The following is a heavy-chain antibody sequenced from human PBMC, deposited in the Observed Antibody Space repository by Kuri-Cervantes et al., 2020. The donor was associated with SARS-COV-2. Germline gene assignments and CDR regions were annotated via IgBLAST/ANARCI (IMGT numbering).Heavy chain of an antibody. CDR3: ARDLQRGTFDI. D-gene: IGHD1-14*01. CDR2: IIPIFGTA. V-gene: IGHV1-69*06. CDR1: GGTFSSYA. Sequence: ASVKVSCKASGGTFSSYAISWVRQAPGQGLEWMGGIIPIFGTANYAQKFQGRVTITADKSTSTAYIELSSLRSEDTAVYYCARDLQRGTFDIWGQGTMVTVSS. J-gene: IGHJ3*02.